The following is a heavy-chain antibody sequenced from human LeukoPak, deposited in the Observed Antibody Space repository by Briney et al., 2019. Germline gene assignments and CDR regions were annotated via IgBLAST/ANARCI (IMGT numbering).Heavy chain of an antibody. V-gene: IGHV2-5*02. CDR3: AAFGHSTGWYGYFDY. CDR1: GFSLSTSGVG. Sequence: SGPTLVNPTQTLTLTCTLSGFSLSTSGVGVGWIRQPPGKALEWHALIYWDDDKRYSPSLKSRLAITEDTSKNQVVLTMTNMDPVDTATYYCAAFGHSTGWYGYFDYWGQGALVTVSS. D-gene: IGHD6-19*01. J-gene: IGHJ4*02. CDR2: IYWDDDK.